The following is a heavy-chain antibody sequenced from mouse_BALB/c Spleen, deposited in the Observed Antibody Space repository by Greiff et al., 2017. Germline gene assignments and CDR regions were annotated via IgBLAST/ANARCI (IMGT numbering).Heavy chain of an antibody. CDR3: ATYYDAMDY. Sequence: EVKLQESGPGLVKPSQSLSLTCSVTGYSITSGYSWNWIRQFPGNKLEWMGYISYDGSNNYNPSLKNRISITRDTSKNQFFLKLNSVTTEDTATYYCATYYDAMDYWGQGTSVTGSS. V-gene: IGHV3-6*02. CDR2: ISYDGSN. J-gene: IGHJ4*01. CDR1: GYSITSGYS.